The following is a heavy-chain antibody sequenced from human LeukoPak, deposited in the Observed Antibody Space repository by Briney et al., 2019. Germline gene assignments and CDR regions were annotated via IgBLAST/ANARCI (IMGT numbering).Heavy chain of an antibody. CDR2: ICAYNCNT. CDR1: RYTFTTYG. Sequence: GSSVKVSCKTSRYTFTTYGISWVRQAPGHGLEWMGWICAYNCNTKYAHKLQGRVTMTTDTSTSTAYMELRSLRSDDTAVYYCARGEMWEQLGPNDYWGQGTLVTVSS. J-gene: IGHJ4*02. CDR3: ARGEMWEQLGPNDY. V-gene: IGHV1-18*01. D-gene: IGHD6-6*01.